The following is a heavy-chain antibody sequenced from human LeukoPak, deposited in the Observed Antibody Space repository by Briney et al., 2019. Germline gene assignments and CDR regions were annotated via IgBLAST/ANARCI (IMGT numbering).Heavy chain of an antibody. CDR2: IYYSGST. CDR1: GGSISSYY. Sequence: SETLSLTCTVSGGSISSYYWSWIRQPPGKGLEWIGYIYYSGSTNYNPSLKSRVTISVDTSKNQFSLKLSSETAADTAVYYCARVLMLATEPAFDYWGQGTLVTVSS. CDR3: ARVLMLATEPAFDY. V-gene: IGHV4-59*01. D-gene: IGHD2-15*01. J-gene: IGHJ4*02.